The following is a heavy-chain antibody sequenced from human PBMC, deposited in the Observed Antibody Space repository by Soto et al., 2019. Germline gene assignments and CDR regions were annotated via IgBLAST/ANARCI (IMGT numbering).Heavy chain of an antibody. CDR1: GYRFTSYW. CDR2: IYPGDSDV. CDR3: ARPFDSSGYYPEY. D-gene: IGHD3-22*01. J-gene: IGHJ4*02. V-gene: IGHV5-51*01. Sequence: GASLKISCQGSGYRFTSYWIAWVRQMPGKGLEWVGIIYPGDSDVKYSPSFEGHSTISVDRSDSTAYLQWASLKASDTAMYFCARPFDSSGYYPEYWGQGTQVTVSS.